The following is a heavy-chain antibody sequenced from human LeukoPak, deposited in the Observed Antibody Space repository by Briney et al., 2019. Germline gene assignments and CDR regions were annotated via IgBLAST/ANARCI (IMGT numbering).Heavy chain of an antibody. V-gene: IGHV1-69*02. CDR1: GGTFSSYT. CDR2: IIPILGIA. D-gene: IGHD4-11*01. Sequence: ASVKVSCKASGGTFSSYTISWVRQAPGRGLEWMGRIIPILGIANYAQKFQGRVTITADKSTSTAYMELSSLRSEDTAVYYCAVYSNLDPFDYWGQGTLVTVSS. J-gene: IGHJ4*02. CDR3: AVYSNLDPFDY.